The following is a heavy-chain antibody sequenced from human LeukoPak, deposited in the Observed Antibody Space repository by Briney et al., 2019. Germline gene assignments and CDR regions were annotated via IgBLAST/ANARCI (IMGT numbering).Heavy chain of an antibody. CDR2: ISYDGSNK. D-gene: IGHD3-9*01. CDR1: GFTFSNYW. CDR3: ARESYYDILTMRPYYYGMDV. J-gene: IGHJ6*02. Sequence: GGSLRLSCVASGFTFSNYWMSWVRQAPGKGLEWVAVISYDGSNKYYADSVKGRFTISRDNPKNTLYLQMNSLRAEDTAVYYCARESYYDILTMRPYYYGMDVWGQGTTVTVSS. V-gene: IGHV3-30*03.